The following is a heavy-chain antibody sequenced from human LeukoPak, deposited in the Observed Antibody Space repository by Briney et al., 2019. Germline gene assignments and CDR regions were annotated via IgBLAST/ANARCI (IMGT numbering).Heavy chain of an antibody. D-gene: IGHD6-13*01. CDR2: IIPILGIA. J-gene: IGHJ4*02. CDR3: ASGTTVSSSAAASFDY. CDR1: GGTFSSYT. V-gene: IGHV1-69*02. Sequence: SVKVSCKASGGTFSSYTISWVRQAPGQGLEWVGRIIPILGIANYAQKFQGRVTITADKSTSTAYMELSSLRSEDTAVYYCASGTTVSSSAAASFDYWGQGTLVTVSS.